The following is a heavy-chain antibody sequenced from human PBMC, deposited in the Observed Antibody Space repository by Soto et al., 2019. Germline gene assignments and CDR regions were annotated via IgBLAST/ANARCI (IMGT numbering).Heavy chain of an antibody. CDR2: ISWNSGTI. Sequence: EVQLVEYGGGLVQPGRSLRLSCAASGFTFEDYAIHWVRQAPGKGLEWVSGISWNSGTISYADSVKGRFTISRDNAKKSLYLKISSLRLEDTALYYCAKADRYDFWSGVWFDRWGQGTLVTVSS. CDR3: AKADRYDFWSGVWFDR. V-gene: IGHV3-9*01. CDR1: GFTFEDYA. J-gene: IGHJ5*02. D-gene: IGHD3-3*01.